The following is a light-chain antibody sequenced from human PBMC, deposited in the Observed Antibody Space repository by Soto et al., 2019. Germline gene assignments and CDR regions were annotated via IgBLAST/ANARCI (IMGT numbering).Light chain of an antibody. CDR2: AAS. J-gene: IGKJ1*01. CDR3: QQSYSTPPA. Sequence: DIQMTQSPSSLSASVGDRVTITCRASQSISSYLNWYQQKPGKAPKLLIYAASSVQSGVPSRFSGSGLGTDFTLTISSLQLEDSATYYWQQSYSTPPAFGQGTKVEIK. V-gene: IGKV1-39*01. CDR1: QSISSY.